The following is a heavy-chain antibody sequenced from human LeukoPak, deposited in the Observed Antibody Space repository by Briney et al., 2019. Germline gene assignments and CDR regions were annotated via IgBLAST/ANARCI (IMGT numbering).Heavy chain of an antibody. V-gene: IGHV3-15*01. CDR1: GFTFSNAW. CDR2: IKSKGDGGTT. Sequence: GGSLRLSCAASGFTFSNAWMSWVRQAPGKGLEWVGRIKSKGDGGTTDYAAPVKGGFTISGDDSKNTLHLQMNSLKTEDTAVYYCTTIAAAGYYDFRGQGTLVTVSS. J-gene: IGHJ4*02. CDR3: TTIAAAGYYDF. D-gene: IGHD6-13*01.